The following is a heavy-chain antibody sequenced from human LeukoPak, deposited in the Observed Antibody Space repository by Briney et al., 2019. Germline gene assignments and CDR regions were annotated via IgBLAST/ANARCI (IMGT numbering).Heavy chain of an antibody. CDR2: IYYSGST. J-gene: IGHJ4*02. D-gene: IGHD6-13*01. CDR1: GGSISTSSFY. CDR3: ARHSGPYSSSWFDY. V-gene: IGHV4-39*01. Sequence: SETLSLTCTVSGGSISTSSFYWGWIRQPPGKGLGWIGGIYYSGSTSYNPSLKSRVTISVDTSKNQFSLKLSSVTAADTAVYYCARHSGPYSSSWFDYWGQGTLVTVSS.